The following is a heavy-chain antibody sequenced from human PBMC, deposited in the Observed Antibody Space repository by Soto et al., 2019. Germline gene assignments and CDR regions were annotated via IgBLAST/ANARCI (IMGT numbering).Heavy chain of an antibody. V-gene: IGHV1-69*06. J-gene: IGHJ4*02. Sequence: SVKVSCKASGGTFSSYAISWVRQAPGQGLEWMGGIIPIFGTANYAQKFQGRVTITADKSTSTAYMELSSLRSEDTAVYYCARGSSSAHYFDYWGQGTLVTVSS. D-gene: IGHD3-3*01. CDR3: ARGSSSAHYFDY. CDR1: GGTFSSYA. CDR2: IIPIFGTA.